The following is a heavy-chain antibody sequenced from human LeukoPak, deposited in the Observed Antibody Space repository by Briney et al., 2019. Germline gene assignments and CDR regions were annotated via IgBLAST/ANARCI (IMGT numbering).Heavy chain of an antibody. D-gene: IGHD5-18*01. J-gene: IGHJ3*02. Sequence: EASVKVSCKASGYTFTSYDINWVRQATGQGLEWMGWMNPNSGGTNYAQKFQGRVTMTRDTSISTAYMELSRLRSDDTAVYYCASELNVDTAIAPVAFDIWGQGTMVTVSS. CDR2: MNPNSGGT. CDR1: GYTFTSYD. CDR3: ASELNVDTAIAPVAFDI. V-gene: IGHV1-2*02.